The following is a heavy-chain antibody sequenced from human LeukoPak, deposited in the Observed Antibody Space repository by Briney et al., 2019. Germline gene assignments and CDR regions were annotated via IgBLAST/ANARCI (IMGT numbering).Heavy chain of an antibody. V-gene: IGHV1-18*01. CDR2: ISAYNGNT. J-gene: IGHJ5*02. CDR1: GYTFTSYG. Sequence: GASVKVSCKASGYTFTSYGISWVRQAPGQGLEWMGWISAYNGNTNYAQKFQGRVTMTTDTSTSTAYMELRSLRSDDTAVYYCAGIAAAGTISSYWFDPWGQGTLVTVSS. D-gene: IGHD6-13*01. CDR3: AGIAAAGTISSYWFDP.